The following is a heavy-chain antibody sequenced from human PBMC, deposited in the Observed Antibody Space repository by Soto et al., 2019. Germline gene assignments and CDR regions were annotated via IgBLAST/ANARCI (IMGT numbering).Heavy chain of an antibody. CDR3: ARWLSGYYYGMDV. V-gene: IGHV3-30-3*01. J-gene: IGHJ6*02. CDR2: ISYDGNSA. CDR1: GFTFNTYA. Sequence: QVQLVESGGGVVQPGRSLRLSCAASGFTFNTYAMHWVRQAPGQGLEWVTIISYDGNSADYADSVKGRFSISRDNXKNTIFLQMNSLRPEDSAVYYCARWLSGYYYGMDVWGQGTTVTVSS. D-gene: IGHD3-3*01.